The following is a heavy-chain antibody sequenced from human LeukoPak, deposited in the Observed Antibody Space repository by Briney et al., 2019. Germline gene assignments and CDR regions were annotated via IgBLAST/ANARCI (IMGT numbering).Heavy chain of an antibody. CDR1: GYTFTSYD. D-gene: IGHD2-8*01. V-gene: IGHV1-8*02. CDR3: ARGLNGEDWFDP. J-gene: IGHJ5*02. Sequence: ASVKVSCKASGYTFTSYDINWVRQATGQGLEWMGWMNPNSGNTGYAQKFQGRVTMTRNTSISTAYMELSSLRSEDTAVYYCARGLNGEDWFDPWGQGTLVIVSS. CDR2: MNPNSGNT.